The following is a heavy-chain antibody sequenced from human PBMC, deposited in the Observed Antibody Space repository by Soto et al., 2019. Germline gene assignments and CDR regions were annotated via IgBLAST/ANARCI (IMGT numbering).Heavy chain of an antibody. V-gene: IGHV3-53*01. Sequence: PGGSLRLSCAASGFTVSSNYMSWVRQAPGKGLEWVSVIYSGGSTYYADSVKGRFTISRDNSKNTLYLQMNSLRADDTAVYYCARDLSDGIAAAGTDYWGQGTLVTVSS. CDR1: GFTVSSNY. CDR2: IYSGGST. D-gene: IGHD6-13*01. J-gene: IGHJ4*02. CDR3: ARDLSDGIAAAGTDY.